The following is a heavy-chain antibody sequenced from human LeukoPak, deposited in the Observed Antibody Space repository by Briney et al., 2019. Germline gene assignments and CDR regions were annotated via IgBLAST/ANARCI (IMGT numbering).Heavy chain of an antibody. D-gene: IGHD1-26*01. Sequence: ATVKVSCKASGYTFTSYYMHWVRQAPGQGLEWMGIINPSGGSTSYAQKFQGRVTMTRDMSTSTVYMELSGLRSEDTAVYYCARETYSGSYYDYWGQGTLVTVSS. CDR1: GYTFTSYY. V-gene: IGHV1-46*01. J-gene: IGHJ4*02. CDR2: INPSGGST. CDR3: ARETYSGSYYDY.